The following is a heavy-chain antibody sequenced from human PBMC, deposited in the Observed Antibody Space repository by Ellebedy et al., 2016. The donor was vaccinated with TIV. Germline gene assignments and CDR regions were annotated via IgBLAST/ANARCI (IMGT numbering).Heavy chain of an antibody. D-gene: IGHD1-7*01. V-gene: IGHV1-2*04. Sequence: ASVKVSCKASGYTFTGYYMHWVRQAPGQGLEWMGWINPNSGGTNYAQKFQGWVTMTRDTSISTAYMELSRLRSDDTAVYYCARVPSWNYPYYFDYWGQGTLVTVSS. J-gene: IGHJ4*02. CDR1: GYTFTGYY. CDR3: ARVPSWNYPYYFDY. CDR2: INPNSGGT.